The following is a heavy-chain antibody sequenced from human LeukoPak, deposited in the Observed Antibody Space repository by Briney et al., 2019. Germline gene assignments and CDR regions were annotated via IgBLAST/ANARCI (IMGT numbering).Heavy chain of an antibody. Sequence: ASVKVSCKASGYTFSSYAISWVRQATGQGLEWMGGIIPIFGTANYAQKFQDRVTITADESTSTAYMELSSLRSEDTAVYYCARYCSGGSCSEGYYYGMGVWGQGTTVTVSS. CDR2: IIPIFGTA. D-gene: IGHD2-15*01. CDR1: GYTFSSYA. CDR3: ARYCSGGSCSEGYYYGMGV. V-gene: IGHV1-69*13. J-gene: IGHJ6*02.